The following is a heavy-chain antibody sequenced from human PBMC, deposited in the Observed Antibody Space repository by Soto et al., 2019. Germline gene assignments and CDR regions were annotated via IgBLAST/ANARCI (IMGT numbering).Heavy chain of an antibody. Sequence: SETLSLTCTVSGDSLSSGGHYWSWIRQHPGKGLEWIGHIYDSVNTYYSPSLRSRVTISADMSKNQFSLNPRSVTAADTAVYYCARVDHRGYFAILTDYWGQGTLVTVSS. D-gene: IGHD3-9*01. CDR1: GDSLSSGGHY. V-gene: IGHV4-31*03. CDR3: ARVDHRGYFAILTDY. CDR2: IYDSVNT. J-gene: IGHJ4*02.